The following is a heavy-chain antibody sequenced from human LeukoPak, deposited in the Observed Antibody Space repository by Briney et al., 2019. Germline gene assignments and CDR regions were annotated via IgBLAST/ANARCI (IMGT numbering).Heavy chain of an antibody. CDR3: ARHIGGRYYFHY. D-gene: IGHD3-10*01. V-gene: IGHV4-59*07. CDR1: GGSISSYY. J-gene: IGHJ4*02. CDR2: VDYSGST. Sequence: SDTLSLTCIASGGSISSYYWSWIRQPPGKGLEWIGYVDYSGSTKYSPSLKSRVTMSVDTSKNQFSLKLSSVTAADTAVYYCARHIGGRYYFHYWGQGTLVTVSS.